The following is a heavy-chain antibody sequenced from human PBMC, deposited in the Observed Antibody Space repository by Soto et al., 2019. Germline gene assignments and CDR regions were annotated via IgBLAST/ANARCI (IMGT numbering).Heavy chain of an antibody. V-gene: IGHV3-21*01. J-gene: IGHJ1*01. CDR2: ISSSSYI. CDR3: ARDCISTSCYAAEYFQH. CDR1: GFTFSSYS. D-gene: IGHD2-2*01. Sequence: PGGSLRLSCAASGFTFSSYSMNWVRQAPGKGLEWVSSISSSSYIYYADSVKGRFTISRDNAKNSLYLQMNSLRAEDTAVYYCARDCISTSCYAAEYFQHWGQGTLVTVSS.